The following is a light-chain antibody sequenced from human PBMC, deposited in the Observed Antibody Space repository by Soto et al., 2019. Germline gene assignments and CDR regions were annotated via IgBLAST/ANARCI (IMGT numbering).Light chain of an antibody. CDR2: DVS. V-gene: IGLV2-14*01. J-gene: IGLJ2*01. CDR1: SSDVGGYNY. CDR3: NSYTSSSRV. Sequence: QSALTQPASVSGSPGQSITISCTGTSSDVGGYNYVSWYQQHPGKAPKLMIYDVSNRPSGVSNRFSGSKSGNTASLTISGHQAEDEADYYCNSYTSSSRVFGGGTKLTVL.